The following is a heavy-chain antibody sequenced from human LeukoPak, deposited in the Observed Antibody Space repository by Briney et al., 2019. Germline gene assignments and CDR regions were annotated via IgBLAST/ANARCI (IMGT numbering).Heavy chain of an antibody. Sequence: GGSLRLSCAASGFTFSSYSMNWVRQAPGKGLEWVSSISSSSSYIYYADSVKGRFTISRDNAKNSLYLQMNSLRAEDTAVYYCAREESRGTADYWGQGTLVTVSS. CDR2: ISSSSSYI. CDR3: AREESRGTADY. J-gene: IGHJ4*02. V-gene: IGHV3-21*01. CDR1: GFTFSSYS.